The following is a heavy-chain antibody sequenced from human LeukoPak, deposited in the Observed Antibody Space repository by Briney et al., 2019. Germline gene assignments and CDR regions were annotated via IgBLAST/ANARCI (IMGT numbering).Heavy chain of an antibody. Sequence: PGGSLRLSCAASGFTFSSYAMSWVRQAPGKGLEWVSAISGSGGSTYYADSVKGRFTISRDNSKNTLYLQMNSLRAEDTAVYYCAKDLIYYYGSGSYYNLLFDYWGQGTLVTVSS. V-gene: IGHV3-23*01. CDR2: ISGSGGST. CDR3: AKDLIYYYGSGSYYNLLFDY. CDR1: GFTFSSYA. J-gene: IGHJ4*02. D-gene: IGHD3-10*01.